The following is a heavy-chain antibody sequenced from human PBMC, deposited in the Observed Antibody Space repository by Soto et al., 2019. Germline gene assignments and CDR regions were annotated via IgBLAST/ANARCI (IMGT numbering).Heavy chain of an antibody. D-gene: IGHD6-13*01. CDR3: ARSGWQLDPNWFDP. CDR1: GGSISSGGYY. Sequence: QVQLQESGPGLVKPSQTLSLTCTVSGGSISSGGYYWSWIRQHPGKGLEWIGYIYYSGSTYYNPSLKSRGTISVDTSKNQFSLKLSSVTAADTAVYYCARSGWQLDPNWFDPWGQGTLVTVSS. J-gene: IGHJ5*02. V-gene: IGHV4-31*03. CDR2: IYYSGST.